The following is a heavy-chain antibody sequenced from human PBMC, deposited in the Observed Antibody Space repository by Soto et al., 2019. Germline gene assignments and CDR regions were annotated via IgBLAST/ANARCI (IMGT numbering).Heavy chain of an antibody. Sequence: TGGSLRLSRAASGFTFSSYGMHWVRQAPGKGLEWVAVIWYDGSNKYYADSVKGRFTISRDNSKNTLYLQMNSLRAEDTAVYYCASGIILPTYYYDSSGRTYPTSAFDIWGQGTMVTVSS. CDR2: IWYDGSNK. V-gene: IGHV3-33*01. J-gene: IGHJ3*02. CDR3: ASGIILPTYYYDSSGRTYPTSAFDI. CDR1: GFTFSSYG. D-gene: IGHD3-22*01.